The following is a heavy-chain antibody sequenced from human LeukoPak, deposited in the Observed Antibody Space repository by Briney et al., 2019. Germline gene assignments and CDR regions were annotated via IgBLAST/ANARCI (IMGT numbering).Heavy chain of an antibody. CDR1: GFTVSGNY. V-gene: IGHV3-66*01. J-gene: IGHJ4*02. Sequence: GGSLRLSCAASGFTVSGNYMSWVRQAPGKGLEWLSVIHRGGNTYYADSVKGRFTISRDSSKNTVFLQMDSLRAEDTAVYFCARGRCSLNSCSFDLWGQGALVTVS. CDR3: ARGRCSLNSCSFDL. CDR2: IHRGGNT. D-gene: IGHD2-2*01.